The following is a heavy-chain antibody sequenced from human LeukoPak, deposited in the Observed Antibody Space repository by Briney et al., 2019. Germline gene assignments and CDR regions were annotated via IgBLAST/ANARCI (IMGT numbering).Heavy chain of an antibody. J-gene: IGHJ4*02. CDR3: AKWGDYDVLTGYYVSDY. V-gene: IGHV3-23*01. Sequence: PGASLRLSCAASGFTFSNYAMSWVRQAPGKGLEWVSATTGGGSGIYYADSMKSRFTISRDNSKNTLYLQINGLRAEDTAVYYCAKWGDYDVLTGYYVSDYWGQGTLVTVSS. CDR2: TTGGGSGI. D-gene: IGHD3-9*01. CDR1: GFTFSNYA.